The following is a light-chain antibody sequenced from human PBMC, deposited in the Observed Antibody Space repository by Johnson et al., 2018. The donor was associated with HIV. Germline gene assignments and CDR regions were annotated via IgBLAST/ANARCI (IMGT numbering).Light chain of an antibody. CDR1: SSNIAINY. J-gene: IGLJ1*01. Sequence: QSALTQPPSVSAAPGQKVTISCSGASSNIAINYVSWYQQLPGTAPTLLIYENNKRPSGIPDRFSGSKSDTSATLGITGLQTGDEADYYCGTWGGVFGTGTKVTVL. CDR2: ENN. V-gene: IGLV1-51*02. CDR3: GTWGGV.